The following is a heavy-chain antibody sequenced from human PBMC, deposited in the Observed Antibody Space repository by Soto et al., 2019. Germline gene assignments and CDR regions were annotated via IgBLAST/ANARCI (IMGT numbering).Heavy chain of an antibody. D-gene: IGHD3-22*01. Sequence: PGGSLRLSCAASGFTFSSYAMSWVRQAPGKGLEWVSAISGSGGSTYYADSVKGRFTISRDNSKNTLYLQMNSLRAEDTAVYYCAKDRRDYYDSSGYGTFDYWGQGTLVTVSS. CDR2: ISGSGGST. J-gene: IGHJ4*02. CDR3: AKDRRDYYDSSGYGTFDY. V-gene: IGHV3-23*01. CDR1: GFTFSSYA.